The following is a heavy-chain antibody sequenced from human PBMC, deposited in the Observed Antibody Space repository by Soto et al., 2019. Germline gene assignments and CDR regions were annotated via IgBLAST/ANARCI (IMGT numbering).Heavy chain of an antibody. J-gene: IGHJ4*02. CDR2: TYYRSKWYN. CDR3: ARDPPDFHSAFDF. CDR1: GDSVSSNRAA. V-gene: IGHV6-1*01. Sequence: SQTLSLTCAISGDSVSSNRAAWNWIRQSPSRGLEWLVRTYYRSKWYNDYALVVKSRISINPDTSKNQFSLHLNSVTPDDTAVYYCARDPPDFHSAFDFWGQGTPVTVSS. D-gene: IGHD4-4*01.